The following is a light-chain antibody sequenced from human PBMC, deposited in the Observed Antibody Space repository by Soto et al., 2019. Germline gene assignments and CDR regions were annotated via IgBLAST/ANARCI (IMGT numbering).Light chain of an antibody. CDR2: EVS. CDR1: TSDVGGYNY. J-gene: IGLJ1*01. CDR3: LSKTSSISYV. Sequence: QSVLTQPASVSGSPGPSITISCTGTTSDVGGYNYVSWYQQHPGKVPKLLIHEVSNRPSGVSNRFSGSKSGNTASLTISGLQAEDEADYYCLSKTSSISYVFGTGTKLTVL. V-gene: IGLV2-14*01.